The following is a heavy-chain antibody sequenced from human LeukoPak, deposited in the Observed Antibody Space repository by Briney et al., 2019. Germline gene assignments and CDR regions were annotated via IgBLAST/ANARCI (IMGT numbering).Heavy chain of an antibody. CDR2: IYYSGST. V-gene: IGHV4-39*01. D-gene: IGHD3-16*02. CDR3: ARLERRWGDYDYVLGSYRSGGIDY. J-gene: IGHJ4*02. Sequence: SETLSLTCTVSGGSISSSSYYWGWIRQPPGKGLEWIGSIYYSGSTYYNPSLKSRVTISVDTSKNQFSLKLSSVTAADTGVYYCARLERRWGDYDYVLGSYRSGGIDYWGQGTLVNVSS. CDR1: GGSISSSSYY.